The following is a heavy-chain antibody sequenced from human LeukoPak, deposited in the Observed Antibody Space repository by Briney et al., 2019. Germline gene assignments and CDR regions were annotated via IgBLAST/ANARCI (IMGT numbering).Heavy chain of an antibody. V-gene: IGHV1-2*02. CDR3: ATQGTSSSWSYYFDY. CDR2: INPNSGGT. CDR1: GYTFTGYY. Sequence: GASVKVSCKASGYTFTGYYMHWVRQGPGQGLEWMGWINPNSGGTNYAQKFQGRVTMTRDTSISTAYMELSRLRSDDTAVYYCATQGTSSSWSYYFDYWGQGTLVTVSS. J-gene: IGHJ4*02. D-gene: IGHD6-13*01.